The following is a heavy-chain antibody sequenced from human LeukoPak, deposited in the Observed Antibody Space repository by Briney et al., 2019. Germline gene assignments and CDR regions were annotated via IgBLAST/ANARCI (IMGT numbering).Heavy chain of an antibody. Sequence: PSETLSLTCTVSGVSISSGSYYWSWIRQPAGKGLEWIGRIYTSGSTYYNPSLKSRVTISVDRSKNQFSLKLSSVTAADTAVYYCARVEQLTYLPYYFDYWGQGTLVTVSS. J-gene: IGHJ4*02. CDR2: IYTSGST. D-gene: IGHD6-6*01. CDR1: GVSISSGSYY. V-gene: IGHV4-61*02. CDR3: ARVEQLTYLPYYFDY.